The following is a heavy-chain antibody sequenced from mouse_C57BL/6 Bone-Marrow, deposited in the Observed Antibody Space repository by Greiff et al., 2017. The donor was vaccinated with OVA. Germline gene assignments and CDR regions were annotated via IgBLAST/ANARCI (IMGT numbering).Heavy chain of an antibody. CDR3: ARGNSFDY. V-gene: IGHV1-52*01. J-gene: IGHJ2*01. CDR2: IYPSDSET. CDR1: GYTFTSYW. Sequence: QVQLQQPGAELVRPGSSVKLSCKASGYTFTSYWMHCVKQRPIQGLEWIGNIYPSDSETHYNQKFKDKATLTVDKSSSTAYMQLSSLTSEDSAVYYCARGNSFDYWGQGTTLTVSS.